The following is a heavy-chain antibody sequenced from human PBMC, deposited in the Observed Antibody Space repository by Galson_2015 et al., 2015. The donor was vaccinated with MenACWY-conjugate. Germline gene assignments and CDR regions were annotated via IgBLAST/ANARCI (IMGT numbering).Heavy chain of an antibody. CDR3: AREVVYGSGSYLEDFDS. V-gene: IGHV3-23*01. CDR2: ISGSGGKT. J-gene: IGHJ4*02. D-gene: IGHD3-10*01. Sequence: SLRLSCAASGFTFSSYAMSWVRQAPGKGLEWVSSISGSGGKTYYADSVKGRFTISRDNSKNTLFVQMDDLRAEDTAVYYCAREVVYGSGSYLEDFDSWGQGTLVTVSS. CDR1: GFTFSSYA.